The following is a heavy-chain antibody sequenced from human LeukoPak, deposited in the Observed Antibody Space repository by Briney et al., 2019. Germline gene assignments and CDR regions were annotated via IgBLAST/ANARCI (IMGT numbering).Heavy chain of an antibody. Sequence: GGSLRLSCAASGFTFSSYSMKSVRQAPGNGLEWVSSISSSSSYIYYADSVKGRFTISRDNAKNSLYLQRNSLRAEDTAVYYCARVEGSKLDYWGQGTLVTVSS. V-gene: IGHV3-21*01. J-gene: IGHJ4*02. CDR1: GFTFSSYS. CDR2: ISSSSSYI. CDR3: ARVEGSKLDY.